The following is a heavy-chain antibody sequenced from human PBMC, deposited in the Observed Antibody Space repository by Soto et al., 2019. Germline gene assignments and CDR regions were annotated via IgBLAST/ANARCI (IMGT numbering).Heavy chain of an antibody. V-gene: IGHV3-21*01. CDR1: GFTFSSYI. J-gene: IGHJ6*02. D-gene: IGHD3-10*01. Sequence: GSLRLSCAASGFTFSSYIMNWVRQAPGKGLEWVSSISSSSSYIYYADSVKGRFTISRDNAKNSLYLQMNSLRAEDTAVYYCARDLRPKXLTYYYGSGGSSHGMGVWGQGTTVTVSS. CDR2: ISSSSSYI. CDR3: ARDLRPKXLTYYYGSGGSSHGMGV.